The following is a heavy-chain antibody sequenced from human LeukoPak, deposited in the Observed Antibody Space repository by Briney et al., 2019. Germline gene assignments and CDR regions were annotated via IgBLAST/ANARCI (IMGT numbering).Heavy chain of an antibody. CDR2: ISGSSSTI. D-gene: IGHD3-16*01. V-gene: IGHV3-48*04. J-gene: IGHJ6*03. CDR1: GFTFSTYS. CDR3: AKGVRSYYYYYMDV. Sequence: PGGSLRLSCAASGFTFSTYSMNWVRQAPGKGLEWVSYISGSSSTIYYADSVKGRFTISRDNSRNSLYLQMNSLRTEDTALYYCAKGVRSYYYYYMDVWGKGTTVTVSS.